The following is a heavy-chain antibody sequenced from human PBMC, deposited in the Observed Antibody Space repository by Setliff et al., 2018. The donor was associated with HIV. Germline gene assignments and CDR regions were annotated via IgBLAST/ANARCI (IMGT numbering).Heavy chain of an antibody. D-gene: IGHD3-10*01. J-gene: IGHJ4*02. V-gene: IGHV4-61*09. Sequence: TLSLTCAVSGVSINSGTVDTYYWTWIRQXAGKGLEWIGHIHTSGRTTYNPSLRSRVNISVDMSKNQLFLILTSMSAADSAVYYCARSGCKGWRCWSHSVMVYWGQGALVTV. CDR2: IHTSGRT. CDR3: ARSGCKGWRCWSHSVMVY. CDR1: GVSINSGTVDTYY.